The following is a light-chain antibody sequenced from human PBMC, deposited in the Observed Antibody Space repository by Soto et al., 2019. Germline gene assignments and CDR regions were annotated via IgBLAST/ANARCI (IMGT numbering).Light chain of an antibody. CDR1: SSNIGSNY. CDR2: RNN. V-gene: IGLV1-47*01. Sequence: QSVLTQPPSASGTPGQRATISCSGSSSNIGSNYVYWYQQLPGTAPKLLIYRNNQRPSGVPDRFSGSKSGTSASLAISGLRSEDEADYYCAAWDDSLSDLYVFGTGTKVTVL. J-gene: IGLJ1*01. CDR3: AAWDDSLSDLYV.